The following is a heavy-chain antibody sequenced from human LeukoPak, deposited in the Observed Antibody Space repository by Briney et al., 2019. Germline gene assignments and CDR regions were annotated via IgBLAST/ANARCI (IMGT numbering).Heavy chain of an antibody. Sequence: PGGSQTLSCAASGFTFSSYWMHWVRQARGKGLVWVSRINRDGSSTSYADSVEGRFTISRDNAKNTLYLQMNSLRAEDTAVYYCARDPFSTTVTTYSFDPSGQGT. CDR3: ARDPFSTTVTTYSFDP. D-gene: IGHD4-17*01. J-gene: IGHJ5*02. CDR2: INRDGSST. CDR1: GFTFSSYW. V-gene: IGHV3-74*01.